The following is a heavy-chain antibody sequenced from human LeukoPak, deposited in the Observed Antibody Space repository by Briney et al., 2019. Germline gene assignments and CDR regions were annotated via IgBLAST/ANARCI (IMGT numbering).Heavy chain of an antibody. J-gene: IGHJ6*03. D-gene: IGHD6-6*01. CDR3: ARDYSTPSYYYYYMDV. Sequence: PSETLSLTCTVSGGSISSYYWSWIRQPAGKGLEWIGRIYTSGGTNYNPSLKSRVTISVDTSKNQFSLGLTSVTAADTAVYFCARDYSTPSYYYYYMDVWGKGTTVTVSS. CDR2: IYTSGGT. V-gene: IGHV4-4*07. CDR1: GGSISSYY.